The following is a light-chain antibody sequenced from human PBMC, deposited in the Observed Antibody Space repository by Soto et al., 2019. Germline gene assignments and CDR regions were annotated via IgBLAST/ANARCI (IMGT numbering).Light chain of an antibody. CDR3: QQYGSSPPLS. CDR2: GAS. CDR1: QSVSSSY. Sequence: EIVLTQSPGTLSLSPGERATLSCRASQSVSSSYLAWYQQKPGQAPRLLIYGASSRATGIPDRFSGSASGTDFTLTISRLEPEDFAVYYCQQYGSSPPLSFGGGTKVDIK. J-gene: IGKJ4*01. V-gene: IGKV3-20*01.